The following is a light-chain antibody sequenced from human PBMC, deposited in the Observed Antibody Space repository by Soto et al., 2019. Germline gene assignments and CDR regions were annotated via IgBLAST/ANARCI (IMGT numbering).Light chain of an antibody. CDR2: DAS. Sequence: DIQMTQSPSSLSASVGYRVTITCRASQSVNSWLAWYQQKPGKAPKLLIYDASSLEIGVPSRFSGRGSGTEFTLTISSLEPDDSATYYCQQYNLYSWTFGQGTKVDIK. V-gene: IGKV1-5*01. CDR1: QSVNSW. CDR3: QQYNLYSWT. J-gene: IGKJ1*01.